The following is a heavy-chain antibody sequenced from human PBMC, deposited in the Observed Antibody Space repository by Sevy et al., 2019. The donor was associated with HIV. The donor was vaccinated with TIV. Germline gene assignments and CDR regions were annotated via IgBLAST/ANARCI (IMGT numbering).Heavy chain of an antibody. CDR3: ARASLAARLAGSYYYYYMDV. CDR1: GGTFSSYA. CDR2: IIPIFGTA. Sequence: ASVKVSCKASGGTFSSYAISWVRQAPGQGLEWMGGIIPIFGTANYAQKFQGRVTITADESTSTAYMELSSLRSEDTAVYYCARASLAARLAGSYYYYYMDVWGKGTTVTVSS. D-gene: IGHD6-6*01. V-gene: IGHV1-69*13. J-gene: IGHJ6*03.